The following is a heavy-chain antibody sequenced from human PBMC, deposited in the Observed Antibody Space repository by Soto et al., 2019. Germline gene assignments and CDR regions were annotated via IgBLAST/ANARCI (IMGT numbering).Heavy chain of an antibody. CDR3: ASEVAATYYYYYGMDV. V-gene: IGHV1-69*01. CDR2: IIPIFGTA. J-gene: IGHJ6*02. D-gene: IGHD2-15*01. CDR1: GGTFSSYA. Sequence: QVQLVQSGAEVKKPGSSVKVSCKASGGTFSSYAISWVRPAPGQGLEWMGGIIPIFGTANYAQKFQGRVTITADESTSTAYMELSSLRSEDTAVYYCASEVAATYYYYYGMDVWCQGTTVTVSS.